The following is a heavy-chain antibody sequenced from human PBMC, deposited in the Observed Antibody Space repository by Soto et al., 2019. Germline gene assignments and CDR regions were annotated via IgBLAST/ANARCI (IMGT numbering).Heavy chain of an antibody. V-gene: IGHV4-59*12. D-gene: IGHD3-3*01. CDR2: IYYSGST. J-gene: IGHJ4*02. Sequence: SETLSLTCTVSGGSISSYYWSWIRQPPGKGLEWIGYIYYSGSTNYNPSLKSRVTISVDTSKNQFSLKLSSVTAADTAVYYCVSSLVFGPRDFDYWGQGILVTVSS. CDR1: GGSISSYY. CDR3: VSSLVFGPRDFDY.